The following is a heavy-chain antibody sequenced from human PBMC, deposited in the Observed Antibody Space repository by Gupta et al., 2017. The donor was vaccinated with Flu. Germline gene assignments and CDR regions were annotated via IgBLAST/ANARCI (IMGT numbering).Heavy chain of an antibody. J-gene: IGHJ4*02. CDR3: AREWTVSNQGPPWDY. Sequence: QVQLVQSGAEVKEPGASVNVSCRASGYPFTDYFLQWVLQAPRQGIEWMGRINPNRGDTKVAQKFVGRDTLTRDTSITTDYMELSGLRSDDTAVYYCAREWTVSNQGPPWDYWGQGTLVTVSS. CDR2: INPNRGDT. D-gene: IGHD3/OR15-3a*01. CDR1: GYPFTDYF. V-gene: IGHV1-2*02.